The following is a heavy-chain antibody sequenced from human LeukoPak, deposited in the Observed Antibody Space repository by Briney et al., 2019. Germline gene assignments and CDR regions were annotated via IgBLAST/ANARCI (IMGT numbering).Heavy chain of an antibody. CDR2: VYHSGST. CDR1: GGSISISNW. Sequence: PSGTLSLTCAVSGGSISISNWWTWVGQPPGKGLEWIGEVYHSGSTNYNPSLKSRVTISVDKSKNQFSPKLNSVTAAGTAVYYCARNGGNSDVDDWGQGTLVTVSS. V-gene: IGHV4-4*02. CDR3: ARNGGNSDVDD. D-gene: IGHD4-23*01. J-gene: IGHJ4*02.